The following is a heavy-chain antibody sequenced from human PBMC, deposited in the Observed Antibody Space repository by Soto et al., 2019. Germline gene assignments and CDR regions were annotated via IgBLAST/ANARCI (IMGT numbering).Heavy chain of an antibody. CDR1: GFTFRNYA. CDR2: ISWHSGTI. Sequence: EVQLVESGGGLVQPGRSPRLSCAASGFTFRNYAMHWVRRAPGKGLEWVSGISWHSGTIGYADSVRGRFTISRDNAKNSLYLEMNSLRPEDTALYYCVKEKLYSNYEYYFDYWGQGTLVTVSS. V-gene: IGHV3-9*01. CDR3: VKEKLYSNYEYYFDY. D-gene: IGHD4-4*01. J-gene: IGHJ4*02.